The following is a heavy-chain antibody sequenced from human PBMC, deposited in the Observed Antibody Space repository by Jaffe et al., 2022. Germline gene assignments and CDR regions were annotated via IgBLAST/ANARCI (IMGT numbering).Heavy chain of an antibody. Sequence: QVQLQESGPGLVKPSETLSLTCTVSGGSISSYYWSWIRQPPGKGLEWIGYIYYSGSTNYNPSLKSRVTISVDTSKNQFSLKLSSVTAADTAVYYCARWPPRGTGWFDPWGQGTLVTVSS. V-gene: IGHV4-59*01. CDR1: GGSISSYY. CDR3: ARWPPRGTGWFDP. J-gene: IGHJ5*02. CDR2: IYYSGST.